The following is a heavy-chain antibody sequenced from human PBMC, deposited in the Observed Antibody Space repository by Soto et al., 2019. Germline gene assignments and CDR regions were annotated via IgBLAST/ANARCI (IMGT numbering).Heavy chain of an antibody. V-gene: IGHV3-30-3*01. J-gene: IGHJ3*02. D-gene: IGHD6-19*01. CDR2: ISYDGSNK. Sequence: QVQLVESGGGVVQPGRSLRLSCAASGFTFSSYAMHWVRQAPGKGLEWVAVISYDGSNKYYADSVKGRFTISRDNSKNTLYLQMNSLRAEDTAVYYCARDEQWLAPAYAFDIWGQGTMVTVSS. CDR3: ARDEQWLAPAYAFDI. CDR1: GFTFSSYA.